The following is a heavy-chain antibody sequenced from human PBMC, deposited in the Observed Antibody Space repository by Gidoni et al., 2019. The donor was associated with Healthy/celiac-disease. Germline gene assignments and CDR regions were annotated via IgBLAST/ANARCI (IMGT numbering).Heavy chain of an antibody. CDR1: GGSISSVSYY. J-gene: IGHJ4*02. CDR2: IYTSGST. Sequence: QVQLQESGPGLVKPSQTLSLPCTVSGGSISSVSYYWGWIRQPAGKGLEWIGRIYTSGSTNYNPALKSRVTISVDTSKNQFSLKLSSVTAADTAVYYCARGVAVAGFIDYWGQGTLVTVSS. CDR3: ARGVAVAGFIDY. D-gene: IGHD6-19*01. V-gene: IGHV4-61*02.